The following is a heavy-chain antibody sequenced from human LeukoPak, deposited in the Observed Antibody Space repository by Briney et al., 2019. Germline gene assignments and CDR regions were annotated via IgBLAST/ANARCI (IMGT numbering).Heavy chain of an antibody. V-gene: IGHV2-70*01. Sequence: SGPTLVNPTQTLTLPCTFSGFSLSTSGMCVSWIRQPPGKPLEWLALIDWDDAKYYIPSLKTRLTISKDTSKNLVVLTMTNMDPGDTATYYCARRPHSYTFESDCWGQGTLVTVSS. CDR2: IDWDDAK. CDR3: ARRPHSYTFESDC. CDR1: GFSLSTSGMC. D-gene: IGHD5-18*01. J-gene: IGHJ4*02.